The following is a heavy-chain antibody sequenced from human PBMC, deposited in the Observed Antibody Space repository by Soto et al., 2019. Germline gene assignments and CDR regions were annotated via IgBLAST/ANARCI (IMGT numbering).Heavy chain of an antibody. Sequence: QVHLVQSGAEVRKPGASVKVSCKASGYTFSSYAMHWVRQAPGQRLEWMGWINAGYGNTKSSQKFQDRVTLSRETSASTAYMELTSLRSEDTAVYYCARDTGDGTFDFWGQGTLVTVSS. D-gene: IGHD7-27*01. J-gene: IGHJ4*02. CDR1: GYTFSSYA. CDR3: ARDTGDGTFDF. V-gene: IGHV1-3*01. CDR2: INAGYGNT.